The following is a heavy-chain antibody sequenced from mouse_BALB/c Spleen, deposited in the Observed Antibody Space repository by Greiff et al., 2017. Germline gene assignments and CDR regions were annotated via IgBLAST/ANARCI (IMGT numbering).Heavy chain of an antibody. CDR2: IDPSNSET. CDR3: AREAPCYYPMDD. Sequence: VQREESGAELVRPGASVKMSCKASGYTFNSYWMHWVKQRPGQGLEWIGMIDPSNSETRLNQKFKDKATLTVDKSSNTAYMQLSSLTSEDSAVYYCAREAPCYYPMDDWGQGTSVTVSS. V-gene: IGHV1S127*01. CDR1: GYTFNSYW. J-gene: IGHJ4*01.